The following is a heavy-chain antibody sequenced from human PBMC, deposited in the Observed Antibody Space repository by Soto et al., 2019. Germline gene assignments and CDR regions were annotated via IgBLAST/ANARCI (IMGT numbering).Heavy chain of an antibody. V-gene: IGHV3-33*01. D-gene: IGHD6-19*01. CDR2: IWYDGSNK. Sequence: GGSLRLSCAASGFTFSSYGMHWVRQAPGKGLEWVAVIWYDGSNKYYADSVKGRFTISRDNSKNTLYLQINSLRAEDTAVYYCARGPSSGWFDYWGQGTLVTVSS. CDR3: ARGPSSGWFDY. CDR1: GFTFSSYG. J-gene: IGHJ4*02.